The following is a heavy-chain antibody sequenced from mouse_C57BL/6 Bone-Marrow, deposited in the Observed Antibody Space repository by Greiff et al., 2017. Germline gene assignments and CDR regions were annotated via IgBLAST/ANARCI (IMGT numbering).Heavy chain of an antibody. J-gene: IGHJ1*03. Sequence: DVKLVESGGGLVQPGGSLKLSCAASGFTFSDYYMYWVRQTPEKRLEWVAYISNGGGSTYYPDTVKGRFTISRDNAKNTLYLQMSRLKSEDTAMYYCARLHYYGSSYWYFDVWGTGTTVTVAS. D-gene: IGHD1-1*01. V-gene: IGHV5-12*01. CDR2: ISNGGGST. CDR1: GFTFSDYY. CDR3: ARLHYYGSSYWYFDV.